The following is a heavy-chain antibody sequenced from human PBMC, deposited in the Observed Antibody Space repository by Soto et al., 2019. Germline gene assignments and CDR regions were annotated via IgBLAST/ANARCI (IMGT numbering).Heavy chain of an antibody. D-gene: IGHD3-3*01. CDR1: GFTFLSYW. CDR2: INTDGSST. Sequence: PGGSLRLSCEVSGFTFLSYWMHWVLQAPWRGLAWVSRINTDGSSTSYADSVKGRFTISRDNAKNTLYLQMNGLRVEDTAVYYCARDETQTFRSFVYYYGVDVWGQGTTVTVSS. J-gene: IGHJ6*02. V-gene: IGHV3-74*01. CDR3: ARDETQTFRSFVYYYGVDV.